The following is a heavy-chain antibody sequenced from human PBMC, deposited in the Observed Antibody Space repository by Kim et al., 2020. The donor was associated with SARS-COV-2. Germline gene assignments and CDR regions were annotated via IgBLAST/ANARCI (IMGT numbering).Heavy chain of an antibody. CDR1: GYTFTSYA. V-gene: IGHV1-3*01. J-gene: IGHJ4*02. CDR2: INVGYGET. D-gene: IGHD6-13*01. CDR3: ARGIAGDGGNFDY. Sequence: ASVKVSCKASGYTFTSYAVHWVRQAPGQRLEWMGWINVGYGETKYSQNFQDRVTITRDTSASTAYMELSSLTSEDTAVYYCARGIAGDGGNFDYWGQGTLVTVSS.